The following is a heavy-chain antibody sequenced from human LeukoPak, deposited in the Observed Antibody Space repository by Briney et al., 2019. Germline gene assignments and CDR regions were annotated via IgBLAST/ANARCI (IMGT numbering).Heavy chain of an antibody. D-gene: IGHD6-19*01. CDR2: IRYDGSNK. J-gene: IGHJ4*02. CDR3: AKGTSSGWYFDY. CDR1: GFTFSSYG. Sequence: PGGSLRLSCAVSGFTFSSYGMQWVRQAPGKGLEWVAFIRYDGSNKYYADSVKGRFTISRDNSKNTLYLQMNSLRAEDTAVYYCAKGTSSGWYFDYWGQGTLVTVSS. V-gene: IGHV3-30*02.